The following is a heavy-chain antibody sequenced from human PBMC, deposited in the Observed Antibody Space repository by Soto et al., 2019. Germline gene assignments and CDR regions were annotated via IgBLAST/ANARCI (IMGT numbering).Heavy chain of an antibody. V-gene: IGHV1-46*01. CDR1: GYTFTKFY. CDR3: ARPKGGCTSNSCLPNYYYGMDV. Sequence: QVQLVQSGAEVKKPGASVRVSCEASGYTFTKFYMHWVRQAPGQGLEWMGTINPSGGSTSYAQKLQGRVNMTSDTSTSTVYMELSSLRSEDTAVYYYARPKGGCTSNSCLPNYYYGMDVWGQGTAVTVSS. CDR2: INPSGGST. D-gene: IGHD2-2*01. J-gene: IGHJ6*02.